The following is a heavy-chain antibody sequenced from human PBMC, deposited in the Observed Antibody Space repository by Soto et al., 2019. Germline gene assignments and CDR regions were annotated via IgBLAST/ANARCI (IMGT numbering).Heavy chain of an antibody. V-gene: IGHV1-45*02. D-gene: IGHD3-22*01. Sequence: GSSVKVSCNRSGNTFTDVYLNSVRQAPGQALEWMGWITPFNGNTKYAQKFQDRVTFTGDTSLNTAYMELSSLRSDDTAMFYCASGRYDASGYFDYWGQGILVPVSS. J-gene: IGHJ4*02. CDR3: ASGRYDASGYFDY. CDR2: ITPFNGNT. CDR1: GNTFTDVY.